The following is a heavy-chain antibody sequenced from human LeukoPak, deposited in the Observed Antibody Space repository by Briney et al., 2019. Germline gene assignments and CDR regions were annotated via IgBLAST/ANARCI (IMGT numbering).Heavy chain of an antibody. CDR2: ITHSGGT. Sequence: VKPSETLSLTCTVSGCSLNSYYWSWIRQPPGTGLEWIGFITHSGGTDFDSSLGGRVTILVDTSKNQFSLRLTSMTAADTAVYFCARGRISNWGFEGTLFDAWGQGVLVTVSS. V-gene: IGHV4-59*01. D-gene: IGHD7-27*01. CDR3: ARGRISNWGFEGTLFDA. CDR1: GCSLNSYY. J-gene: IGHJ4*02.